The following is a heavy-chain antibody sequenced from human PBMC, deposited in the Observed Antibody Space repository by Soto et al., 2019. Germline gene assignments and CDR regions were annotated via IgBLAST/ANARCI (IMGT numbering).Heavy chain of an antibody. V-gene: IGHV3-23*01. D-gene: IGHD7-27*01. CDR1: GFAFSGYA. CDR2: ISTTGDRT. CDR3: AKALRGDALGRDY. Sequence: EVQMLQTGGGLVQPGGSLRLSCEASGFAFSGYAMSWVRQAPGRGLEWVSAISTTGDRTYYADPVKGRFNISRDNSKNTLYLQMHSLRAEDTAVYYCAKALRGDALGRDYWGQGALVTVSS. J-gene: IGHJ4*02.